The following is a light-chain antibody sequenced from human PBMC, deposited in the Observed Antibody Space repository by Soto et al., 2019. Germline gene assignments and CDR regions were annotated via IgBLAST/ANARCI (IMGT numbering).Light chain of an antibody. CDR2: KVS. V-gene: IGKV2-30*01. CDR3: MQGTHWPPYT. Sequence: DVVMTQSPLSLPVTLGQPASISCRSSQSLAYSDGNTYLNWFQQRPGQSPRRLIYKVSNRDSGVPDRFSGSGSVTDFTLKIIRVEAEDVGVYYCMQGTHWPPYTFGQGTKLEIK. CDR1: QSLAYSDGNTY. J-gene: IGKJ2*01.